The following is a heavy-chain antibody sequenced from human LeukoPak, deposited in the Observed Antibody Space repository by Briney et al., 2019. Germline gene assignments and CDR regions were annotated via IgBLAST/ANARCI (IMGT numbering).Heavy chain of an antibody. D-gene: IGHD3-22*01. CDR1: GGSISSYY. J-gene: IGHJ6*02. V-gene: IGHV4-59*08. CDR3: ARGGVVTSYGMDV. Sequence: SETLSRTCTVSGGSISSYYWSWIRQPPGKGLEWIGYIYYSGSTYYNPSLKSRVTISVDTSKNQFSLKLSSVTAADTAVYYCARGGVVTSYGMDVWGQGTTVTVSS. CDR2: IYYSGST.